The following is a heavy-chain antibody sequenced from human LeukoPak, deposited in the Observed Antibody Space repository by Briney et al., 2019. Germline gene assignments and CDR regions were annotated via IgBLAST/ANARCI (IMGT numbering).Heavy chain of an antibody. D-gene: IGHD1-26*01. CDR3: ARDPSGSPYYYYGMDV. V-gene: IGHV1-8*01. CDR2: MNPNSGNT. CDR1: GYTFTSYD. Sequence: ASVKVSCKASGYTFTSYDINWVRQATGQGLEWMGWMNPNSGNTGYAQKFQGRVTMTRNTSISTAYMELSSLRSEDTAVYYCARDPSGSPYYYYGMDVWGQGTTVTVSS. J-gene: IGHJ6*02.